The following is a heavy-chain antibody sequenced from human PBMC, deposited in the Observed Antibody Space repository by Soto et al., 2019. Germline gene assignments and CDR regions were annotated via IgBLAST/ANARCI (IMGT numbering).Heavy chain of an antibody. J-gene: IGHJ6*02. Sequence: SETLSLTCTVSDDSISSFYWSWIRQPPGKGLEWIGFIYYSGSTSYNPSLKSRVTISIDTSKNQFSLKLTSVTAADTAVYYCARVVAPRAWRSFMDVWGQGITVTVSS. D-gene: IGHD5-12*01. CDR2: IYYSGST. V-gene: IGHV4-59*01. CDR3: ARVVAPRAWRSFMDV. CDR1: DDSISSFY.